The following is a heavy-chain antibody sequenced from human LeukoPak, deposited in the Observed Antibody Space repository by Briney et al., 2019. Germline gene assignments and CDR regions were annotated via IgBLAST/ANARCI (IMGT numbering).Heavy chain of an antibody. D-gene: IGHD2-8*01. V-gene: IGHV1-2*04. CDR3: ARNGGGLDV. CDR2: IKPYSGDT. CDR1: GYTFSDYD. J-gene: IGHJ6*02. Sequence: ASVKVSCKASGYTFSDYDVYWVRQAPGQGLEWMGWIKPYSGDTNYAQNFQGWVTMTWDTSISTAYLEVYRLQSDDTAVYYCARNGGGLDVWGQGTTVTVSS.